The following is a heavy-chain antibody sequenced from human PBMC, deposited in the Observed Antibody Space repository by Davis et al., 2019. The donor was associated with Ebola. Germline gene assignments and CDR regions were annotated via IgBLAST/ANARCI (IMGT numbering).Heavy chain of an antibody. CDR3: ARELQTTVTTNAFDI. CDR1: GYTFTNYY. Sequence: ASVKVSCKASGYTFTNYYMHWVRQAPGQGLEWMGMINPNDGRTIYAQKFQGRVTVTRDTSTTTAYMDLSSLRSEDTAVYFCARELQTTVTTNAFDIWGPGTMVTVSS. V-gene: IGHV1-46*01. D-gene: IGHD4-17*01. J-gene: IGHJ3*02. CDR2: INPNDGRT.